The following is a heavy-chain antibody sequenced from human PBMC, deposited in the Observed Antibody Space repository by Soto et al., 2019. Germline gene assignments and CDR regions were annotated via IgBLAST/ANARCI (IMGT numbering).Heavy chain of an antibody. V-gene: IGHV3-30*18. Sequence: GESLKISCAASGFTFSSYGMHWVRQAPGKGLEWVAVISYDGSNKYYADSVKGRFTISRDNSKNTLYLQMNSLRAEDTAVYYCAKERASRAFDIWGQGTMVTVSS. D-gene: IGHD6-6*01. CDR1: GFTFSSYG. CDR2: ISYDGSNK. CDR3: AKERASRAFDI. J-gene: IGHJ3*02.